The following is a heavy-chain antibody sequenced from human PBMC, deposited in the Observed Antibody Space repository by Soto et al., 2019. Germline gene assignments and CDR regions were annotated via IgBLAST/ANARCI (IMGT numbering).Heavy chain of an antibody. D-gene: IGHD3-10*01. CDR1: GFTFGSYE. V-gene: IGHV3-48*03. CDR2: ISSSGTTI. CDR3: VYGYYFDY. J-gene: IGHJ4*02. Sequence: EVQLVESGGGLEQPGGSLRLSCEASGFTFGSYEMNWVRQAPGKGLEWVSFISSSGTTIYYADSVKGRFTISRDNAKNSLHLQMNSLRAEDTAVYYCVYGYYFDYWGQGTLVTVSS.